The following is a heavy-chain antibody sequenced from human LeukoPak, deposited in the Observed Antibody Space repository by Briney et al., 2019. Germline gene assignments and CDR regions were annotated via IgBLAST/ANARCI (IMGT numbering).Heavy chain of an antibody. Sequence: GGSLRLSCAASGFTFSSYAMSWVRQAPGKGLEWVASISSSSSYIYYADSVKGRFTISRDNAKNSLYLQMNSLRAEDTAVYYCARVSYLGYSYGFRSGRGGIYFDYWGQGTLVTVSS. CDR1: GFTFSSYA. J-gene: IGHJ4*02. D-gene: IGHD5-18*01. V-gene: IGHV3-21*01. CDR3: ARVSYLGYSYGFRSGRGGIYFDY. CDR2: ISSSSSYI.